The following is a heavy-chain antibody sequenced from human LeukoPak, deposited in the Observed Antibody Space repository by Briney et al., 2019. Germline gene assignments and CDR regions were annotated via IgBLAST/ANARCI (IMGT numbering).Heavy chain of an antibody. CDR3: ARGFGDWGFGELFPTF. V-gene: IGHV3-21*04. D-gene: IGHD3-10*01. J-gene: IGHJ4*02. CDR2: ITISSNFI. CDR1: GFSLSSYS. Sequence: GGSLRLSCAASGFSLSSYSMNWVRQAPGKGLEWVSSITISSNFIYYADSVKGRFTISRDNAKSSLFLQMNSLRAEDTAVYYCARGFGDWGFGELFPTFWGQGTLVTVSS.